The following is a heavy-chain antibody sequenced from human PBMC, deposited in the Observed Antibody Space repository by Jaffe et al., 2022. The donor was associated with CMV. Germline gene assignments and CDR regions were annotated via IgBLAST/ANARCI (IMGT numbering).Heavy chain of an antibody. Sequence: EVQLVESGGGLVQPGRSLRLSCAASGFTFDDYAMHWVRQAPGKGLEWVSGISWNSGSIGYADSVKGRFTISRDNAKNSLYLQMNSLRAEDTALYYCAKGMLGLLLHDAFDIWGQGTMVTVSS. D-gene: IGHD3-22*01. CDR2: ISWNSGSI. CDR3: AKGMLGLLLHDAFDI. CDR1: GFTFDDYA. J-gene: IGHJ3*02. V-gene: IGHV3-9*01.